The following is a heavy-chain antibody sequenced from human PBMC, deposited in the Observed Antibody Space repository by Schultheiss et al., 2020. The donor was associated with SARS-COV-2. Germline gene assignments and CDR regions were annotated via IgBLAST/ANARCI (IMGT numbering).Heavy chain of an antibody. D-gene: IGHD6-6*01. V-gene: IGHV4-4*07. CDR2: IYTSGST. CDR1: GGSISSYY. J-gene: IGHJ5*02. CDR3: AKDLWAYSSSSSWFDP. Sequence: SETLSLTCTVSGGSISSYYWSWIRQPAGKGLEWIGRIYTSGSTNYNPSLKSRVTISVDTSKNQFSLKLSSVTAADTAVYYCAKDLWAYSSSSSWFDPWGQGTLVTVSS.